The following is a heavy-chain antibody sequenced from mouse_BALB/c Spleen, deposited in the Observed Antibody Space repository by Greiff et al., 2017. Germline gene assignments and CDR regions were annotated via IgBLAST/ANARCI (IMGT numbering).Heavy chain of an antibody. Sequence: EVQLVESGPSLVKPSQTLSLTCSVTGDSITSGYWNWIRKFPGNKLEYMGYISYSGSTYYNPSLKSRISITRDTSKNQYYLQLNSVTTEDTATYYCARWEGNLIYFDYWGQGTTLTVSS. J-gene: IGHJ2*01. CDR3: ARWEGNLIYFDY. CDR1: GDSITSGY. V-gene: IGHV3-8*02. D-gene: IGHD2-1*01. CDR2: ISYSGST.